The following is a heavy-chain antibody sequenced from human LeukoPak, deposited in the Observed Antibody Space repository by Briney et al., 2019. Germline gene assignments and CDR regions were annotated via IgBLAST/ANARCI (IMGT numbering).Heavy chain of an antibody. CDR3: ASMKRGYSYGHFDY. D-gene: IGHD5-18*01. CDR1: GGSISSYY. Sequence: PSETLSLTCTVSGGSISSYYWSWIRQPPGKGLEWIGYIYYSGSTNYNPSLKSRVTISVDTSKNQFSLKLSSVTAADTSVYYCASMKRGYSYGHFDYWGQGTLVTVSS. CDR2: IYYSGST. J-gene: IGHJ4*02. V-gene: IGHV4-59*01.